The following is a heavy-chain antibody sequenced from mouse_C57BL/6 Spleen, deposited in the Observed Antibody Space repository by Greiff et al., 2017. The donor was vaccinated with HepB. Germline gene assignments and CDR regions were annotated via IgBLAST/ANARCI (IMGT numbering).Heavy chain of an antibody. CDR2: IDPNSGGT. CDR3: ARCPPIYYDYDDYAMDY. J-gene: IGHJ4*01. Sequence: QVQLQQPGAELVKPGASVKLSCKASGYTFTSYWMHWVKQRPGRGLEWIGRIDPNSGGTKYNEKFKSKATLTVDKPSSTAYMQLSSLTSEDSAVYYCARCPPIYYDYDDYAMDYWGQGTSVTVSS. D-gene: IGHD2-4*01. CDR1: GYTFTSYW. V-gene: IGHV1-72*01.